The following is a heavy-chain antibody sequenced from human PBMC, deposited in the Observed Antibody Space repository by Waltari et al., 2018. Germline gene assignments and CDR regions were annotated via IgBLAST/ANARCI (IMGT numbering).Heavy chain of an antibody. V-gene: IGHV1-2*06. CDR3: ARETTVTRSAFDI. CDR2: INPNSGGT. J-gene: IGHJ3*02. D-gene: IGHD4-17*01. Sequence: QVQLVQSGAEVKKPGASVKVSCKASGYTFTGYYMHWVRPAPGQGLEWMGRINPNSGGTNYAQKFQGRDTMTRDTSISTAYMELSRLRSDDTAVYYCARETTVTRSAFDIWGQGTMVTVSS. CDR1: GYTFTGYY.